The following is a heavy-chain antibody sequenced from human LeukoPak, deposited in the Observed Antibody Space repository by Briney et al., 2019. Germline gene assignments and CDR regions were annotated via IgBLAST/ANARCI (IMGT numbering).Heavy chain of an antibody. CDR2: INHSGST. V-gene: IGHV4-34*01. CDR1: GGSFSGYY. CDR3: ARSGSSGPPPL. D-gene: IGHD6-19*01. J-gene: IGHJ3*01. Sequence: SETLSLTCAVYGGSFSGYYWSWIRQPPGKGLEWIGEINHSGSTNYNPSLKSRVTVSVDTSKNQFSLRLTSVTAADTAVYYCARSGSSGPPPLWGQGTMVTVSS.